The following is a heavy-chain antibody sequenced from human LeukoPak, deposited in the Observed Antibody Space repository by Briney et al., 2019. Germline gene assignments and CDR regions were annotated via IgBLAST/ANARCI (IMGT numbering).Heavy chain of an antibody. J-gene: IGHJ4*02. Sequence: GGSLRLSCAASGFTVNSNYMSWVRQAPGKGLEWVSVVYSGDRTYYADSVKGRFTISRDDSTNTLYLLMDSLRAEDTAVYYCARGYLIDYWGQGTLVTVSS. V-gene: IGHV3-66*01. D-gene: IGHD1-26*01. CDR3: ARGYLIDY. CDR1: GFTVNSNY. CDR2: VYSGDRT.